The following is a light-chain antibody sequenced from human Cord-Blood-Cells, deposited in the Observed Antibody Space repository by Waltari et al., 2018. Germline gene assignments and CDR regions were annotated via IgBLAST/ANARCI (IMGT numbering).Light chain of an antibody. Sequence: QSALTQPASVSGSPGQSITISCTGTSSDVGGYNYVSWYPQHPGKAPKLMIYDVSTRPSAVSNRFSGSKSGNTASLTISGLQAEDEADYYCSSYTSSSTRVFGGGTKLTVL. J-gene: IGLJ2*01. CDR3: SSYTSSSTRV. CDR1: SSDVGGYNY. V-gene: IGLV2-14*01. CDR2: DVS.